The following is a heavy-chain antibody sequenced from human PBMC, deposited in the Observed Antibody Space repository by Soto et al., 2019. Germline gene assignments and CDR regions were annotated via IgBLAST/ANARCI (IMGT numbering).Heavy chain of an antibody. CDR2: IHSDGSST. D-gene: IGHD1-26*01. V-gene: IGHV3-74*01. J-gene: IGHJ3*01. CDR3: ARGDRGAFDL. Sequence: EVQLVESGGGLVQPGESLRLSCAASGFTFSYYWMHWVRQAPGKGLVWVSPIHSDGSSTTYADSVKGRFTISRDNARNTLYLKMNILRAEDTAVYYCARGDRGAFDLWGQGTVVTVSS. CDR1: GFTFSYYW.